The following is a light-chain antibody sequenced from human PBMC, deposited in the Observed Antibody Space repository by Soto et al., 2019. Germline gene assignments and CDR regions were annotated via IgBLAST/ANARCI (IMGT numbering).Light chain of an antibody. Sequence: QSVLTQPPSASGSPGRSVTISCTGTSSDIGGYNYVSWYQQHPGKAPKLMIYEVSNRPSGVSNRFSGSKSGNTASLTISGLQAEDEADYYCSSYTSSSTYVFGTGTKLTVL. J-gene: IGLJ1*01. V-gene: IGLV2-14*01. CDR3: SSYTSSSTYV. CDR2: EVS. CDR1: SSDIGGYNY.